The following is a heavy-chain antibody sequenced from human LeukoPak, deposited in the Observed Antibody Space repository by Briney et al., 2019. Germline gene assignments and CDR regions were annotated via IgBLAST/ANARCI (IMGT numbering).Heavy chain of an antibody. CDR3: ARDQGGSSWLGY. D-gene: IGHD6-13*01. CDR2: ISRNSRYI. V-gene: IGHV3-21*06. J-gene: IGHJ4*02. Sequence: GGSLRLSCAASGFTFSTYSMNWVRQAPGKGLEWVSSISRNSRYIYYADSMRGRFTISRDNAKNSLYLQMNSLKPEDTAVYYCARDQGGSSWLGYWGQGTLVTVSS. CDR1: GFTFSTYS.